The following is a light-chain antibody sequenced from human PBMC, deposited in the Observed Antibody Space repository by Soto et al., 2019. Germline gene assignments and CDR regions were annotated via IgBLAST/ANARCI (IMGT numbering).Light chain of an antibody. J-gene: IGLJ1*01. CDR3: SSYTSSSTLYV. CDR1: SSDVGGYNY. V-gene: IGLV2-14*01. CDR2: EVS. Sequence: QSALTQPASVSGSPGQSITISCTGTSSDVGGYNYVSWFQHRPGKAPKLLIYEVSNRPSGVSNRFSGSKSGNTASLTISGLQAGDEADYYCSSYTSSSTLYVFGTGTKVTVL.